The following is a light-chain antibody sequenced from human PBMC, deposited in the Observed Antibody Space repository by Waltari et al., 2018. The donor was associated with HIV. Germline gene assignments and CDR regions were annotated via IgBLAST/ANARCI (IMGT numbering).Light chain of an antibody. Sequence: QSAVIQPTPTHGPPRQTVTNTSPGTTNELDASNHSPCSQQHPPKAPPLSISEVNKRPSGVPDRFSGSKSGNTASLTVSRLQAEDEATYFCSSDGGTSDGGTNNFYLVFGGGTKLTVL. V-gene: IGLV2-8*01. CDR2: EVN. CDR1: TNELDASNH. J-gene: IGLJ2*01. CDR3: SSDGGTSDGGTNNFYLV.